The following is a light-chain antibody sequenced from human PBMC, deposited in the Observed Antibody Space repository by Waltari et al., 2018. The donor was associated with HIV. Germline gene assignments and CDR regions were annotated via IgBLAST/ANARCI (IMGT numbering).Light chain of an antibody. CDR2: NKN. CDR3: AAWDDSLNGVI. V-gene: IGLV1-44*01. J-gene: IGLJ2*01. Sequence: QSVLTQPPSASGNPGQRLTLSCSGSSSNIGSNTVNWYQQLPGTAPKLLIYNKNQRPSGVPDRCSGSKSGTSASLASSGLQSEDEADYYCAAWDDSLNGVIFGGGTKLTVL. CDR1: SSNIGSNT.